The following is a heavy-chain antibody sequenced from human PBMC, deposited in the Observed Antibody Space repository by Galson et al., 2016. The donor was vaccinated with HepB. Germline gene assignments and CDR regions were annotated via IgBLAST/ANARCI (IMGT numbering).Heavy chain of an antibody. CDR2: INEDGSQQ. D-gene: IGHD3-16*01. CDR1: GFSISGRY. Sequence: SLRLSCAASGFSISGRYMTWVRQAPGKGLEWVANINEDGSQQHYVDSVRGRFTISRDNARNSLYLQMNSLRFEDSGVYYCARGGGMDVWGQGTTATVSS. V-gene: IGHV3-7*03. CDR3: ARGGGMDV. J-gene: IGHJ6*02.